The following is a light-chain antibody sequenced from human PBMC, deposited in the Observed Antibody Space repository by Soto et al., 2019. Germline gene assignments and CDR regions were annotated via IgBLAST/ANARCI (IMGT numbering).Light chain of an antibody. J-gene: IGLJ3*02. CDR3: TSYAGNKGWV. V-gene: IGLV2-8*01. Sequence: LTQPPSASGPPGQSVTISCTGTSSDVGGYNYVSWYQQHPGKAPKVVIYEVSKRPSGVPDRFSGSKSGNLASLTVSGLQDEDEADYYCTSYAGNKGWVFGGGTKLTVL. CDR2: EVS. CDR1: SSDVGGYNY.